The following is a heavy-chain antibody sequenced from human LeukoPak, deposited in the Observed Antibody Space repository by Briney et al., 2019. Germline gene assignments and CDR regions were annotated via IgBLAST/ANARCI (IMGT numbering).Heavy chain of an antibody. D-gene: IGHD2-2*02. CDR3: AKDPRYCSSTSCYTGGGY. Sequence: GGSLRLSCAASGFTFSSYAMSWVRQAPGKGLEWVSGISGSGDNTYYADSVKGRFTISRDNSKNTLYLQMNSLRAEDTAVYYCAKDPRYCSSTSCYTGGGYWGQGTLVTVSS. CDR2: ISGSGDNT. J-gene: IGHJ4*02. CDR1: GFTFSSYA. V-gene: IGHV3-23*01.